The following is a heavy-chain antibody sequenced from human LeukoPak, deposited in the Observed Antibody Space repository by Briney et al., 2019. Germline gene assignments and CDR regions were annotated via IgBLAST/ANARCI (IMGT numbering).Heavy chain of an antibody. CDR1: GFTFSSYD. Sequence: GGSLRLSCAASGFTFSSYDMHWVRQATGKGLEWVSAIGTAGDTYYPGSVKGRFTISRENAKNSLYLQMNSLRAGDTAVYYCARGPYYYGSGSPGPELQHWGQGTLVTVSS. V-gene: IGHV3-13*01. CDR3: ARGPYYYGSGSPGPELQH. D-gene: IGHD3-10*01. J-gene: IGHJ1*01. CDR2: IGTAGDT.